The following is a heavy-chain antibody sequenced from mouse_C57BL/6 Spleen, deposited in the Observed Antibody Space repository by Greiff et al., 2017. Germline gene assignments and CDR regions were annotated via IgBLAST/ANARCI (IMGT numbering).Heavy chain of an antibody. D-gene: IGHD1-1*01. CDR3: ARYASTVVATDAMDY. V-gene: IGHV1-69*01. CDR1: GYTFTSYW. J-gene: IGHJ4*01. CDR2: IDPSDSYT. Sequence: QVQLQQPGAELVMPGASVKLSCKASGYTFTSYWMHWVKQRPGQGLEWIGEIDPSDSYTNYNQKFKGKSTLTVDKSSSTAYMQLSSLTSGDSAVYYCARYASTVVATDAMDYWGQGTSVTVSS.